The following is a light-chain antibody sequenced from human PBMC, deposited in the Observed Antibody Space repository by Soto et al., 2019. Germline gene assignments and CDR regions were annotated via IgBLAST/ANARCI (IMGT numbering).Light chain of an antibody. V-gene: IGLV1-44*01. Sequence: QSVLTQPPSASGTPGQRVTVSCSGSRSNIGSNTVNWYQQFPGTAPKLLIYSSNQRPSGVTDRFSGSKSGTSASLAISGLQSEDEADYYCAAWDDSLSGPVFGGGTKLNVL. CDR1: RSNIGSNT. CDR3: AAWDDSLSGPV. J-gene: IGLJ2*01. CDR2: SSN.